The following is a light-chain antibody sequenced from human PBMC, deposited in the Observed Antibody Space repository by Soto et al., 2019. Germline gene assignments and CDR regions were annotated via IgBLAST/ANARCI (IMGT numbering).Light chain of an antibody. J-gene: IGKJ1*01. Sequence: ILMSQSPSSLSASVGDRVTITCRASQDLDNWLAWYQQKPGKAPQLRIYRSSTLKTGVPSRFSGFGSGTEYTLTINGLQPDDVATYYCQQYSSYWTFGQGTTVEI. CDR3: QQYSSYWT. CDR2: RSS. CDR1: QDLDNW. V-gene: IGKV1-5*03.